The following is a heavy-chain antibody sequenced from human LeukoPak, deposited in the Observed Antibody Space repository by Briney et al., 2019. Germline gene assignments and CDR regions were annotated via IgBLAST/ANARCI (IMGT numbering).Heavy chain of an antibody. CDR3: ASPGIVGATSDP. Sequence: GASVKVSCKASGYTFTDYYMHWVRQAPGQGLEWMGWINPNSGGINYAQKFQGRVTMTRDTSISTAYMELSRLRSDDTAVYYCASPGIVGATSDPWGQGTLVTVSS. J-gene: IGHJ5*02. V-gene: IGHV1-2*02. D-gene: IGHD1-26*01. CDR2: INPNSGGI. CDR1: GYTFTDYY.